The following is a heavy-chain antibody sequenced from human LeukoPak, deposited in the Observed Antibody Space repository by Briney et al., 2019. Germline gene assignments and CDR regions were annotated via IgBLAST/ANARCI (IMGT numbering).Heavy chain of an antibody. CDR3: ARGRQLWWGY. CDR2: IYYSGST. Sequence: SETLSLTCTVSGGSISSYYWSWIRQPPGKGLEWIGYIYYSGSTNYNPSLKSRVTISVDTSKNQFSLKLSSVTAADTAVYCCARGRQLWWGYWGQGTLVTVSS. V-gene: IGHV4-59*01. D-gene: IGHD5-18*01. J-gene: IGHJ4*02. CDR1: GGSISSYY.